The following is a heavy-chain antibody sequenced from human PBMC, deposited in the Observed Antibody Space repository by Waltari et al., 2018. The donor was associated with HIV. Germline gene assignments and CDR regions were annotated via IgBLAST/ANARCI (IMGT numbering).Heavy chain of an antibody. J-gene: IGHJ4*02. D-gene: IGHD5-12*01. CDR3: AKREDGYNAFDY. V-gene: IGHV3-23*01. CDR1: GFTFSSFA. Sequence: EVQLLESGGGLVQPGGSMRLPCAASGFTFSSFAVSWVRQAPGRGLEWVSTISYSGGSTNYADSVKGRFTISRDNSKSTLYLQMSSLRAEDTAVYYCAKREDGYNAFDYWGQGTLVTVSS. CDR2: ISYSGGST.